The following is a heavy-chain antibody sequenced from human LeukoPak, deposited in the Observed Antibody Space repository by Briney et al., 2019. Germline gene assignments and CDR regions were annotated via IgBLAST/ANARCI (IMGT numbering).Heavy chain of an antibody. J-gene: IGHJ4*02. CDR2: IYYSGST. CDR1: GGSISSYY. Sequence: SETLSLTCTVSGGSISSYYWSWIRPPPGKGLAWIGYIYYSGSTNYNTSLKSRVTISVGTSKTQFSLKLSSVTAADTAVYYCARHGIYYDILTGYYPTYYFDYWGQGTLVTVSS. V-gene: IGHV4-59*08. D-gene: IGHD3-9*01. CDR3: ARHGIYYDILTGYYPTYYFDY.